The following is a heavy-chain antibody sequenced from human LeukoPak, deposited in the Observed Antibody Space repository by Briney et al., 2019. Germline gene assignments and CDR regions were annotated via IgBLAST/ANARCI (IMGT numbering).Heavy chain of an antibody. V-gene: IGHV3-74*03. J-gene: IGHJ4*02. CDR3: ARGLFVVVPAAIVSDFDY. Sequence: GGSLRLSCAASGFTFSNYWIHWVRQAPGKGLVWVSRIDNAGSITTYADSVKGRFTISRDNAENTLYLRMNSLRAEDTAVYYCARGLFVVVPAAIVSDFDYWGQGALVTVSS. D-gene: IGHD2-2*01. CDR2: IDNAGSIT. CDR1: GFTFSNYW.